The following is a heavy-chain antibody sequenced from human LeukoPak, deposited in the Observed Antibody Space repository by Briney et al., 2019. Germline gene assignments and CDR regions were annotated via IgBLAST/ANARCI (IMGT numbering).Heavy chain of an antibody. CDR1: GFTFSSYG. J-gene: IGHJ6*03. CDR2: ISYDGSNK. CDR3: AKDLFFMVRGVIGPEGYYMDV. D-gene: IGHD3-10*01. Sequence: PGGSLRLSCAASGFTFSSYGMHWVRQAPGKGLEWVAVISYDGSNKYYADSVKGRFTISRDNSKNTLYLQMNSLRAEDTAVYYCAKDLFFMVRGVIGPEGYYMDVWGKGTTVTVSS. V-gene: IGHV3-30*18.